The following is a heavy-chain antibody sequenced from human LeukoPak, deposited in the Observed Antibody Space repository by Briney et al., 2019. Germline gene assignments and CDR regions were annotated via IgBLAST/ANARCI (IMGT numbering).Heavy chain of an antibody. D-gene: IGHD3-22*01. CDR1: GYTLTELS. Sequence: GASVKVSCKVSGYTLTELSMHWVRQAPGKGLEWMGGFDPEDGETIYAQKFQGRVTMTEDTSTDTAYMELSSLRAEDTAVYYCAIISSKPGDSSGYYSDYWGQGTLVTVSS. CDR2: FDPEDGET. CDR3: AIISSKPGDSSGYYSDY. J-gene: IGHJ4*02. V-gene: IGHV1-24*01.